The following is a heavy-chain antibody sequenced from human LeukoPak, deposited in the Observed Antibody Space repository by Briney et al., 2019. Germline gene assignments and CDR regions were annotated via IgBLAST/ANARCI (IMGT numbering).Heavy chain of an antibody. D-gene: IGHD2-2*01. Sequence: SETLSLTCTVSGGSISSYYWSWIRESPGKGLEWIGHIYYSGSTKYNPSLKSRVTISADTSKNQFSLKLKSVTAADTAVYYCARGAENQLLTWFDPWGQGTLVTVSS. CDR3: ARGAENQLLTWFDP. J-gene: IGHJ5*02. CDR1: GGSISSYY. CDR2: IYYSGST. V-gene: IGHV4-59*01.